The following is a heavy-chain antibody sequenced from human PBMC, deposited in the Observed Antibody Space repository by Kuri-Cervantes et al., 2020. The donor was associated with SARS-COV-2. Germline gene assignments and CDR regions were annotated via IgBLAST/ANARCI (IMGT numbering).Heavy chain of an antibody. Sequence: GGSLRLSCVASGFTFSDYYFTWIRQAPGKGLEWVSYISTSGGSIFYADSVKGRFTISRDNAKNSVYLQMNSLRAEDTAVYYCARAPDTYYYYYYMDVWGKGTTVTVSS. CDR1: GFTFSDYY. CDR3: ARAPDTYYYYYYMDV. V-gene: IGHV3-11*04. CDR2: ISTSGGSI. J-gene: IGHJ6*03.